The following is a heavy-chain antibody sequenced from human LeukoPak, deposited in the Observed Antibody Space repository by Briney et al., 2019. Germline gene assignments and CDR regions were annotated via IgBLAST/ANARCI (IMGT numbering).Heavy chain of an antibody. CDR1: GGSITIYY. V-gene: IGHV4-4*07. CDR3: ARGGTYCSGGSCYSEAYNWFDP. CDR2: IYTSGST. D-gene: IGHD2-15*01. Sequence: PSETLSLTCTVSGGSITIYYWSWIRQPAGKGLEWIGRIYTSGSTNYNPSLKSRVTMSVDTSKNQFSLKLSSVTAADTAVYYCARGGTYCSGGSCYSEAYNWFDPWGQGTLVTVSS. J-gene: IGHJ5*02.